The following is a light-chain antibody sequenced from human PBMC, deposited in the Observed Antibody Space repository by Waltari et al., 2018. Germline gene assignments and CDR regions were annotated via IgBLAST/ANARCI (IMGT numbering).Light chain of an antibody. J-gene: IGLJ1*01. Sequence: QSALDQPASVSGSPGHSITHSFAGTSRRVGDYNLLSWYQQHPGRAPKLIIYEDNKRPSGVSSRFSGSKSGNTASLTISGLQTEDEAEYYCFSYAGSNIYVFASGTKVTVL. V-gene: IGLV2-23*01. CDR3: FSYAGSNIYV. CDR2: EDN. CDR1: SRRVGDYNL.